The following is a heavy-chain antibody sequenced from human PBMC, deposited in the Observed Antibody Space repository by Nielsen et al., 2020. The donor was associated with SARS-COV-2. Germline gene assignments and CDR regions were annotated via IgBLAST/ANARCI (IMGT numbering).Heavy chain of an antibody. Sequence: GESLKISCAASGFTFSDYYMSWIRQAPGKGLEWVSYISSSSGYTNYADSVKGRFTISRDNAKNSLYLQMNSLRAEDTAVYYCARLDYGDVLFDYWGQGTLVTVSS. CDR2: ISSSSGYT. CDR1: GFTFSDYY. V-gene: IGHV3-11*03. J-gene: IGHJ4*02. CDR3: ARLDYGDVLFDY. D-gene: IGHD4-17*01.